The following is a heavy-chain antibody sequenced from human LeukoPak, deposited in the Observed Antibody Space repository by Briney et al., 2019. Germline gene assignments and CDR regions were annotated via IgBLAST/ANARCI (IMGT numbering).Heavy chain of an antibody. J-gene: IGHJ4*02. V-gene: IGHV1-46*01. CDR1: GYTFTSYY. Sequence: ASVKVSCKASGYTFTSYYMRWVRQAPGQGLEWMGIINPSGGSTSYAQKFQGRVTMTRDTSTSTVYMELSSLRSEDTAVYYCARDPAMDTAMVPFDYWGQGTLVTVSS. D-gene: IGHD5-18*01. CDR3: ARDPAMDTAMVPFDY. CDR2: INPSGGST.